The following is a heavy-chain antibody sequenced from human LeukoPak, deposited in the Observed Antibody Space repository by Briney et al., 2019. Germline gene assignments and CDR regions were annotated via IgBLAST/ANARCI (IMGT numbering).Heavy chain of an antibody. CDR1: GYTFTGYY. J-gene: IGHJ5*02. D-gene: IGHD2-2*01. CDR2: INPNSGGT. CDR3: ARAPCCSSTSCYWFYNWFDP. V-gene: IGHV1-2*02. Sequence: ASVKVSCKASGYTFTGYYMHWVRQAPGQGLEWMGWINPNSGGTNYAQKFQGRVTMTRDTSISTAYMELSRLRSDDTAVYYCARAPCCSSTSCYWFYNWFDPWGQGTLVTVSS.